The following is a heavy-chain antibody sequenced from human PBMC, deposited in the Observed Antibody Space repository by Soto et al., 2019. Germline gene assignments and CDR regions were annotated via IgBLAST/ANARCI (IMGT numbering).Heavy chain of an antibody. J-gene: IGHJ4*02. D-gene: IGHD2-15*01. V-gene: IGHV2-5*02. CDR2: IYWDDDK. CDR3: AHRQRTVVVGAPFEP. Sequence: SGPTLVNPTQTLTLTCTLSGVSLTTSGVGVGWIRQPPGKALEWLALIYWDDDKRFSPSLKSRLAITRDTSKNQVVMTMTDMAPVDTAIYYCAHRQRTVVVGAPFEPWGQGYQVTVSS. CDR1: GVSLTTSGVG.